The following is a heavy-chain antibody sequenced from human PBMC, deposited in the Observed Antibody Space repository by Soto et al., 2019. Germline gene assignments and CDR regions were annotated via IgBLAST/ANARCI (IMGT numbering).Heavy chain of an antibody. CDR2: INHSGST. V-gene: IGHV4-34*01. D-gene: IGHD6-13*01. J-gene: IGHJ6*02. Sequence: SETLSLTCAVYGGSFSGYYCSWIRQPPGKGLEWIGEINHSGSTNYNPSLKSRVTISVDTSKNQFSLKLSSVTAADTAVYYCARAGGIAAPGSARRYYYYGMDAWGQGTRVTVSS. CDR3: ARAGGIAAPGSARRYYYYGMDA. CDR1: GGSFSGYY.